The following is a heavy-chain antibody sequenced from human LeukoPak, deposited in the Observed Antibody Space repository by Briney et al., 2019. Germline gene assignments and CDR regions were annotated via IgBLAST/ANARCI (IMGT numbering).Heavy chain of an antibody. CDR2: INPNSGGT. J-gene: IGHJ3*01. D-gene: IGHD6-6*01. Sequence: ASVKVSCKASGYTFTGYYMHWVRQAPGQGLEWMGWINPNSGGTNYAQKFQGRVTMTRDTSISTAYMELSRLRSDDTAVYYCAGDRSKSIAARPGIWGQGTMVTVSS. CDR3: AGDRSKSIAARPGI. CDR1: GYTFTGYY. V-gene: IGHV1-2*02.